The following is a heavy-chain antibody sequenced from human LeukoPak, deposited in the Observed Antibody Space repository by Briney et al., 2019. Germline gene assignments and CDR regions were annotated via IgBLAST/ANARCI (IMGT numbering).Heavy chain of an antibody. CDR1: GYTFTSYD. CDR2: MNPNSGNT. CDR3: ARGPFYDSSGYYPGNDY. J-gene: IGHJ4*02. Sequence: ASVKVSCKASGYTFTSYDINWVRQATGQGLEWMGWMNPNSGNTGYAQKFQGRVTMTRNTSISTAYMELSSLRSEDTAVYHCARGPFYDSSGYYPGNDYWGQGTLVTVSS. V-gene: IGHV1-8*01. D-gene: IGHD3-22*01.